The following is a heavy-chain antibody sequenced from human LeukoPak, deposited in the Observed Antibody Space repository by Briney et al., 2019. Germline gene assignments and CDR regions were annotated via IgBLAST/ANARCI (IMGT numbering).Heavy chain of an antibody. D-gene: IGHD1-26*01. J-gene: IGHJ5*02. CDR3: ARGSYSGSYYWFDP. V-gene: IGHV4-39*07. CDR2: IYYNGST. CDR1: GGSISSSSYY. Sequence: SETLSLTCTVSGGSISSSSYYWGWIRQPPGKGLEWIGSIYYNGSTYYNPSLKSRVTISVDTSKNQFSLKLSSVTAADTAVYYCARGSYSGSYYWFDPWGQGTLVTVSS.